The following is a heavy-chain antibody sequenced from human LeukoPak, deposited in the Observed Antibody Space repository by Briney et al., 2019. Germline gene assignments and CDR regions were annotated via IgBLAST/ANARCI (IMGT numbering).Heavy chain of an antibody. V-gene: IGHV4-39*07. D-gene: IGHD2-2*02. J-gene: IGHJ4*02. CDR3: AREWGLVVPAAIPIYFDY. Sequence: SETLSLTCTVSGGSISSSSYYWGWIRQPPGKGLEWIGSIYYSGSTYYNPSLKSRVTISVDTSKNQFSLKLSSVTAADTAVYYCAREWGLVVPAAIPIYFDYWGQGTLVTVSS. CDR2: IYYSGST. CDR1: GGSISSSSYY.